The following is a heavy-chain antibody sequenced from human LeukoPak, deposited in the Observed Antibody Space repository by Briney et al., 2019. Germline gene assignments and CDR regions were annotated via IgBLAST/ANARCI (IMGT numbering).Heavy chain of an antibody. J-gene: IGHJ4*02. CDR3: ARVLSGSLDY. CDR2: IFNDGIT. D-gene: IGHD1-26*01. Sequence: GGSLRLSCAASGLTVSSEYMSWVRQAPGQGLEWVSVIFNDGITYYADSVKGRFTISRDNSENTLFPHMDSLRAADTAVYFCARVLSGSLDYWGQGTLVTVSS. V-gene: IGHV3-53*01. CDR1: GLTVSSEY.